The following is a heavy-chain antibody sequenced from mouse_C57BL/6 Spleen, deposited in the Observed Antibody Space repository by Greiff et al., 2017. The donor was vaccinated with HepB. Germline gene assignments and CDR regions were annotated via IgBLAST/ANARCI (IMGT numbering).Heavy chain of an antibody. CDR1: GFTFSDYY. CDR3: ARASYGYEFDY. J-gene: IGHJ2*01. D-gene: IGHD2-2*01. CDR2: INYDGSST. V-gene: IGHV5-16*01. Sequence: EVHLVESEGGLVQPGSSMKLSCTASGFTFSDYYMAWVRQVPEKGLEWVANINYDGSSTYYLDSLKSRFIISRDNAKNILYLQMSSLKSEDTATYYCARASYGYEFDYWGQGTTLTVSS.